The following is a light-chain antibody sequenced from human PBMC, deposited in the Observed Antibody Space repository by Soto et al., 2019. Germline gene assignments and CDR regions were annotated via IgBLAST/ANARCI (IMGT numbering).Light chain of an antibody. CDR1: SNDIGGYNY. Sequence: QSALTRPPSASGSPGQSVTISCTGTSNDIGGYNYVSWYQQLPGKAPKLMIYAVSQRPSGVPDRFSGSKSGNTASLTVSGLQAEDEADYYCTSYGGSNNFWVFGGGTKLTVL. J-gene: IGLJ3*02. V-gene: IGLV2-8*01. CDR3: TSYGGSNNFWV. CDR2: AVS.